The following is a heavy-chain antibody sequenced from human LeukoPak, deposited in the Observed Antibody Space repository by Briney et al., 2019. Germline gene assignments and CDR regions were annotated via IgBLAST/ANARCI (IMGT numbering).Heavy chain of an antibody. CDR3: ARSRREMVREINYYYYYMDV. Sequence: SETLSLTCAVSGVAISRGGYAWNWIRQPPGKGLEWIAYIYHSGTTYYNPSLKSRATISVDTSKNQFSLRLSSVTAADTAVYYCARSRREMVREINYYYYYMDVWGKGTTVTVSS. CDR2: IYHSGTT. V-gene: IGHV4-30-4*07. D-gene: IGHD3-10*01. J-gene: IGHJ6*03. CDR1: GVAISRGGYA.